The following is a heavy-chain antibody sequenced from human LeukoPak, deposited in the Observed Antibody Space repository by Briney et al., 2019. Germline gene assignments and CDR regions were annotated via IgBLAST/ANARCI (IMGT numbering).Heavy chain of an antibody. V-gene: IGHV4-34*01. J-gene: IGHJ5*02. Sequence: SETLSLTCAVYGGSFSGYYWSWIRQPPGKGLEWIGEINHSGSTNYNPSLKSRVTISVDTSKSQFSLKLSSVTAADTAVYYCARPFGRTQFNPWGQGTLVTVSS. CDR1: GGSFSGYY. CDR2: INHSGST. D-gene: IGHD3-16*01. CDR3: ARPFGRTQFNP.